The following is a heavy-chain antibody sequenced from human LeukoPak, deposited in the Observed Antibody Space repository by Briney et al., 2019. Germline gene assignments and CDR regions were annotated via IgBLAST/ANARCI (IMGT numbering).Heavy chain of an antibody. CDR2: IYYSGTT. J-gene: IGHJ4*02. V-gene: IGHV4-61*01. Sequence: SETLSLTCTVSGGSVSSRSYYWSWIRQPPGKGLEWIGYIYYSGTTNYNPSLKSRVTISVDTSKNQFSLKLSSVTAADTAVYYCARKYSGSDYRFFDCWGRGSLVSVCS. D-gene: IGHD1-26*01. CDR3: ARKYSGSDYRFFDC. CDR1: GGSVSSRSYY.